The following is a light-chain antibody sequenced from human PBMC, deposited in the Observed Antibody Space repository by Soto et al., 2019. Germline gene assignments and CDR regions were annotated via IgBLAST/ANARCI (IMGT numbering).Light chain of an antibody. J-gene: IGKJ1*01. CDR3: QQFENWPWT. V-gene: IGKV3-15*01. CDR2: GAY. Sequence: IVMTQSPATLSVSPGERATLSCRASQRVSSDLAWYQQKPGQAPRLLIYGAYTRATGIPARFSGTGSGTEFTLTISSLQSEDFAVYYCQQFENWPWTFGQGTKVDIK. CDR1: QRVSSD.